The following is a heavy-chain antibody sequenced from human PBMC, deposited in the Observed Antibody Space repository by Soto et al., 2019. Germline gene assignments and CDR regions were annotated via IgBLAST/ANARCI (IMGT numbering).Heavy chain of an antibody. CDR3: AKDSPYSTGWYPDAFDI. V-gene: IGHV3-30*18. Sequence: GGSLRLSCAASGFTFSSYGMHWVRQAPGKGLEWVAVISCDGSNKYYADSVKGRFTISRDNSKNTLYLQMNSLRAQDTAVYYCAKDSPYSTGWYPDAFDIWGQGTMVTVSS. J-gene: IGHJ3*02. D-gene: IGHD6-19*01. CDR1: GFTFSSYG. CDR2: ISCDGSNK.